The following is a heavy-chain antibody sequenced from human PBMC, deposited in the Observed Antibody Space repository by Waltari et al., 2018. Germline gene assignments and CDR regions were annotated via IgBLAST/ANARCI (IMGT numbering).Heavy chain of an antibody. V-gene: IGHV3-30*01. CDR3: AGPDSSGWSYFDY. CDR1: GFTFSSYA. Sequence: QVQLVESGGGVVQPGRSLRLSCAASGFTFSSYAMHWVRQAPGSGVEWVAVISYDGSNKYYAYSVKGRFTISRDNSKNTLYLQMNSLRAEDTAVYYCAGPDSSGWSYFDYWGQGTLVTVSS. J-gene: IGHJ4*02. CDR2: ISYDGSNK. D-gene: IGHD6-19*01.